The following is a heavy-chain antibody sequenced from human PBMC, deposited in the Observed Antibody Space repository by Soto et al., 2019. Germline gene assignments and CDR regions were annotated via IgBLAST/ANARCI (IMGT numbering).Heavy chain of an antibody. CDR3: ARESSEADAFDI. V-gene: IGHV3-30-3*01. CDR1: GFTFSSYA. Sequence: GGSLRLSCAASGFTFSSYAMHWVRQAPGKGLEWVAVISYDGSNKYYADSVKGRFTISRDNSKNTLYLQMNGLRAEDTAVYYCARESSEADAFDIWGQGTMVTVSS. CDR2: ISYDGSNK. D-gene: IGHD6-6*01. J-gene: IGHJ3*02.